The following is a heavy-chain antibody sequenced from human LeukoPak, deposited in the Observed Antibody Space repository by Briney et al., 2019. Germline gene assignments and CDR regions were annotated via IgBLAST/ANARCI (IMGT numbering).Heavy chain of an antibody. D-gene: IGHD5-12*01. CDR3: ASSRAGTWWLRKLRSPGFDAFDI. CDR2: IYYSGST. CDR1: GGSISSSSYY. J-gene: IGHJ3*02. Sequence: SETLSLTCTVSGGSISSSSYYWGWIRQPPGKGLEWIGSIYYSGSTYYNPSLKSRVTISVDTSKNQFSLKLSSVTAADTAVYYCASSRAGTWWLRKLRSPGFDAFDIWGQGTMVTVSS. V-gene: IGHV4-39*01.